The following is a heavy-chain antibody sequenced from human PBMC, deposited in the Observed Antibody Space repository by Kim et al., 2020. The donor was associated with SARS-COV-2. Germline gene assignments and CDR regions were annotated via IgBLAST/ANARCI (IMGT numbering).Heavy chain of an antibody. CDR2: ISAYNGNT. V-gene: IGHV1-18*01. Sequence: ASVKVSCKASGYTFTSYGISWVRQAPGQGLEWMGWISAYNGNTNYAQKLQGRVTMTTDTSTSTAYMELRSLRSDDTAVYYCARAYDSSDTGGEFQHWGQGTLVTVSS. J-gene: IGHJ1*01. CDR3: ARAYDSSDTGGEFQH. D-gene: IGHD3-22*01. CDR1: GYTFTSYG.